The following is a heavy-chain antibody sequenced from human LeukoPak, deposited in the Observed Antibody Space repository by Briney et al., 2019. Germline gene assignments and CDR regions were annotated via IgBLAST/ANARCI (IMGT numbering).Heavy chain of an antibody. J-gene: IGHJ3*02. Sequence: GASVKVSCKASGYTLTSYDINWVRQATGQGLEWMGWMNPNSGNTGYAQKFQGRVTITRNTSISTAYMELSSLRSEDTAVYYCARDTPHYYDSSGPHDAFDIWGQGTMVTVSS. CDR3: ARDTPHYYDSSGPHDAFDI. V-gene: IGHV1-8*03. CDR2: MNPNSGNT. CDR1: GYTLTSYD. D-gene: IGHD3-22*01.